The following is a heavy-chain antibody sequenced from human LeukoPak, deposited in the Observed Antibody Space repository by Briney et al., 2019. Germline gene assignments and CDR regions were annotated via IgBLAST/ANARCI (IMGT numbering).Heavy chain of an antibody. CDR2: IYYSGST. D-gene: IGHD5-12*01. J-gene: IGHJ4*02. Sequence: PSETLSLTCTVSGGSISSYYWSWIRQPPGEGLEWIGYIYYSGSTNYNPSLKSRVTISVDTSKNQFSLKLSSVTAADTAVYYCARGLRGGYSGYDLDYWGQGTLVTVSS. CDR1: GGSISSYY. CDR3: ARGLRGGYSGYDLDY. V-gene: IGHV4-59*01.